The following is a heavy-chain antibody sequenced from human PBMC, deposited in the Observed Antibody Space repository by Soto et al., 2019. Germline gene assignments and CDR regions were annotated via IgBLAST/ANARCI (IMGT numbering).Heavy chain of an antibody. J-gene: IGHJ2*01. D-gene: IGHD3-22*01. CDR2: ISYDGTNK. CDR1: GFTFSTYD. Sequence: QVQLVESGGGVVQPGRSLRLSCAASGFTFSTYDMHWVRQAPGKGLEWVAVISYDGTNKYYADSVKGRFTISRDNSKNTLYLQMNSLRAEDTAVYYCARGRGNGYYEGTWYFDLWGRDTLVTVSS. CDR3: ARGRGNGYYEGTWYFDL. V-gene: IGHV3-30*03.